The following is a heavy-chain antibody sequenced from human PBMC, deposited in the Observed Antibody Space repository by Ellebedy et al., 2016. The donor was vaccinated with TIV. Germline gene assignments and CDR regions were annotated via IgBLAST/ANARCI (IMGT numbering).Heavy chain of an antibody. V-gene: IGHV3-30*18. D-gene: IGHD4-11*01. Sequence: PGGSLRLSCAASGFTFSSYGMHWVRQAPGKRLEWVAVISYDGSNKYYADSVKGRFTISRDNSKNTLYLQMNSLRAEDTAVYYCAKDGSNYFDYWGQGTLVTVSS. J-gene: IGHJ4*02. CDR3: AKDGSNYFDY. CDR2: ISYDGSNK. CDR1: GFTFSSYG.